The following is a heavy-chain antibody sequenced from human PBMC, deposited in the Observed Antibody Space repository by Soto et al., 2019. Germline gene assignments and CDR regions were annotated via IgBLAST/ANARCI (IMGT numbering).Heavy chain of an antibody. CDR1: GGSISSSNW. CDR2: IYHSGST. CDR3: ARFAGAAAVNANWFDP. Sequence: SETLSLTCAVSGGSISSSNWWSWVRQPPGKGLEWIGEIYHSGSTNYNPSLKSRVTISVDKSKNQFSLKLSSVTAADTAVYYCARFAGAAAVNANWFDPWGQGTLVTVSS. V-gene: IGHV4-4*02. J-gene: IGHJ5*02. D-gene: IGHD2-2*01.